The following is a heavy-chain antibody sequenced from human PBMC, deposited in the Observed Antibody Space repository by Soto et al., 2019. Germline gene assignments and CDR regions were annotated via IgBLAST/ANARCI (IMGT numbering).Heavy chain of an antibody. CDR2: ISAYNGNT. V-gene: IGHV1-18*04. CDR3: ARDFGYYDFWSGTYYFDY. Sequence: ASVKVSCKASGYTFTSYGISWVRQAPGQGREWMGWISAYNGNTNYAQKLQGRVTMTTDTSTSTAYMELRSLRSDDTAVYYCARDFGYYDFWSGTYYFDYWGQGXLVTVSS. J-gene: IGHJ4*02. CDR1: GYTFTSYG. D-gene: IGHD3-3*01.